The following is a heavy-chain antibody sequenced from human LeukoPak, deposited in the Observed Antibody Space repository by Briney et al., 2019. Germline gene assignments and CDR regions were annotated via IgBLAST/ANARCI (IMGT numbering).Heavy chain of an antibody. Sequence: PSETLSLTCAVSGGSISSSNWWSWVRQPPGKGLEWIGEIYHSGSTNYNPSLKSRVTISVDKSKNQFSLKLSSVTAADTAVYYCARVRAVTTYYYYYMDVWGKGTTVTVSS. CDR2: IYHSGST. CDR3: ARVRAVTTYYYYYMDV. D-gene: IGHD4-17*01. V-gene: IGHV4-4*02. J-gene: IGHJ6*03. CDR1: GGSISSSNW.